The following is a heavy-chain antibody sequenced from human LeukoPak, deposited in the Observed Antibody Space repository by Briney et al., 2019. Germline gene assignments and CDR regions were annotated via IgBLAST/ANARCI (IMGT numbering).Heavy chain of an antibody. D-gene: IGHD3-10*01. Sequence: PSETLSLTCTVSGGSISSSSYYWGWIRQPPGKGLEWIGSIYHSGSTYYNPSLKSRVTISVDTSKNQFSLKLSSVTAADTAVYYCARVPEGWDYYGSGSYPRFFDYWGQGTLVTVSS. CDR3: ARVPEGWDYYGSGSYPRFFDY. J-gene: IGHJ4*02. CDR2: IYHSGST. V-gene: IGHV4-39*07. CDR1: GGSISSSSYY.